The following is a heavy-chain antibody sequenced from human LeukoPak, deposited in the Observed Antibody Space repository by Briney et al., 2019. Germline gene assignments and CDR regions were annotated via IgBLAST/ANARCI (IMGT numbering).Heavy chain of an antibody. CDR1: GGTFSSYA. D-gene: IGHD3-9*01. J-gene: IGHJ4*02. CDR2: IIPIFGTA. V-gene: IGHV1-69*13. Sequence: ASVKVSCKASGGTFSSYAISWVRQAPGQGLEWMGGIIPIFGTANYAQKFQGRVTITADESTSTAYMELSSLRSEDTAVYYCARGGDVLRDFVWLLYLDYWGQGTLVTVSS. CDR3: ARGGDVLRDFVWLLYLDY.